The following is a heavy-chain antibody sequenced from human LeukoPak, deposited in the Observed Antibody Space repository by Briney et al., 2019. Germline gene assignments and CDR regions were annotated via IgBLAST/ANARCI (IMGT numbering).Heavy chain of an antibody. Sequence: GGSLRLSCAASGFTFSSYWMSWVRQAPGKGVEWVANIKQDGSEKYYVDSVEGRFTITRENAKNSLYLQLNSLRAEDTAVYYCARDNMKDGGIAAAGTDYWGQGTLVTVSS. V-gene: IGHV3-7*01. CDR2: IKQDGSEK. CDR3: ARDNMKDGGIAAAGTDY. CDR1: GFTFSSYW. D-gene: IGHD6-13*01. J-gene: IGHJ4*02.